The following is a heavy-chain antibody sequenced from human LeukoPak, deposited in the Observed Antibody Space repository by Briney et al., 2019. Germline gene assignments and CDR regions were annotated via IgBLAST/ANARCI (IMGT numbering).Heavy chain of an antibody. CDR1: GFTFTNYA. CDR3: AREWGRIAVAGGPGY. V-gene: IGHV3-23*01. Sequence: GGSLRLSCAASGFTFTNYAMSWVRQAPGKGLEWVSTIGSGGSTYYADSVKGRFTISRDNSGNTLSLHMTNLRVEDTAVYYCAREWGRIAVAGGPGYWGQGALVTVSS. J-gene: IGHJ4*02. CDR2: IGSGGST. D-gene: IGHD6-19*01.